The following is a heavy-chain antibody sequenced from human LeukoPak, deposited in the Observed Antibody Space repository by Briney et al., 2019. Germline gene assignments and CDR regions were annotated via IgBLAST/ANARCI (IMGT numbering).Heavy chain of an antibody. CDR1: GFTFSDYY. Sequence: GGSLRLSCAASGFTFSDYYMSWIRQAPGKGLEWVSYISRSSTYTNYADSVKGRFTISRDDADNVVYLHMNSLRAEDAAVYYCARDYGGNPFDYWGQGTLVTVSS. J-gene: IGHJ4*02. V-gene: IGHV3-11*06. CDR3: ARDYGGNPFDY. D-gene: IGHD4-23*01. CDR2: ISRSSTYT.